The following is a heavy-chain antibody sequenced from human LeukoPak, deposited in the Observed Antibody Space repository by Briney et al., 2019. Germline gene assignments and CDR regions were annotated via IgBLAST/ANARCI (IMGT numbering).Heavy chain of an antibody. D-gene: IGHD4-11*01. CDR3: ARRDYSNYYYYYYGMDV. CDR2: INPNSGGT. V-gene: IGHV1-2*02. Sequence: GASVKVSCKASGYTFTGYYMHWVRQAPGQGLEWMGWINPNSGGTNYAQKFQGRVTMTRNTSISTAYMELSSLRSEDTAVYYRARRDYSNYYYYYYGMDVWGQGTTVTVSS. CDR1: GYTFTGYY. J-gene: IGHJ6*02.